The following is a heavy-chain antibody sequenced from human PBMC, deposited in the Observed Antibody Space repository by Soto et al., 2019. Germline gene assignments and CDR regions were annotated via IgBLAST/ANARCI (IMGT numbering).Heavy chain of an antibody. Sequence: GGSLRLSCAASGFTFSSYAMSWVRQAPGKGLEWVSAISGSGGSTYYADSVKGRFTISRDNSKNTLYLQMNSLRAEDTAVYYCAKDRLHDCGDYVAFDIWGQGTMVTVSS. J-gene: IGHJ3*02. CDR2: ISGSGGST. CDR3: AKDRLHDCGDYVAFDI. D-gene: IGHD2-21*02. CDR1: GFTFSSYA. V-gene: IGHV3-23*01.